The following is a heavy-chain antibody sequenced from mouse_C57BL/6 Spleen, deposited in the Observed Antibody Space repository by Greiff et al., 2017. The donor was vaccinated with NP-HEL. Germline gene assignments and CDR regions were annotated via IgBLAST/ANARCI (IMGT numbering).Heavy chain of an antibody. D-gene: IGHD3-2*02. V-gene: IGHV1-66*01. CDR1: GYSFTSYY. CDR3: ARRGAQATYYAMDY. CDR2: IYPGSGNT. J-gene: IGHJ4*01. Sequence: QVQLQQPGPELVKPGASVKISCKASGYSFTSYYIHWVKQRPGQGLEWIGWIYPGSGNTKYNEKFKGKATLTADTSSSTAYMQLSSLTSEDSAVYYCARRGAQATYYAMDYWGQGTSVTVSS.